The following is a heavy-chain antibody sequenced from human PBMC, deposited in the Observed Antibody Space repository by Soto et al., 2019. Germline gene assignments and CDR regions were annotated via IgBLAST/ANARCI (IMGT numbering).Heavy chain of an antibody. V-gene: IGHV4-31*03. CDR2: IYYSGST. Sequence: SETLSLTCTVSGGSISSGGYYWSWIRQHPGKGLEWIGYIYYSGSTYYNPSLKSRVTISVDTSKNQFSLKLSSVTAADTAVYYCAREGDGSSGIDYWGQGTLVTVSS. CDR1: GGSISSGGYY. D-gene: IGHD6-6*01. CDR3: AREGDGSSGIDY. J-gene: IGHJ4*02.